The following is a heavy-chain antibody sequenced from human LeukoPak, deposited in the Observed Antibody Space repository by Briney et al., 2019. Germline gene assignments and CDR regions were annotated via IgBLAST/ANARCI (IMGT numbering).Heavy chain of an antibody. Sequence: KSGGSLRLSCAASGFTFSRYGLSWVRQAPGKGLEWVSSISTSSSYIYYADSVKGRFTVSRDNAKNSLFLQMNSLRAEDTALYYCARDREMGTIRNGFDVWGQGTIVSVSS. CDR2: ISTSSSYI. J-gene: IGHJ3*01. CDR1: GFTFSRYG. D-gene: IGHD5-24*01. CDR3: ARDREMGTIRNGFDV. V-gene: IGHV3-21*01.